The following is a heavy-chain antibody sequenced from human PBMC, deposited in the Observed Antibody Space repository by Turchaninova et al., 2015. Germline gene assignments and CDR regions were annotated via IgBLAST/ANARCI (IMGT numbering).Heavy chain of an antibody. J-gene: IGHJ4*02. Sequence: EVQLVESGGGLVQPGRSLRLSWTTSGFTFGDYAMTWFRQAPGKGLEWVGLIRSKSFGGTTEYAASVKGRFTISRDDSRSVAYLQMNSLQTEDTAMYYCTKTQTFDYWGQGTLVTVSS. CDR3: TKTQTFDY. V-gene: IGHV3-49*03. CDR2: IRSKSFGGTT. D-gene: IGHD4-23*01. CDR1: GFTFGDYA.